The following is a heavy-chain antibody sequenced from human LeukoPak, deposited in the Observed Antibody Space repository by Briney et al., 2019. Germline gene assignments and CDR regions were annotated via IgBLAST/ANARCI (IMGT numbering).Heavy chain of an antibody. CDR1: GYSFTSYG. V-gene: IGHV1-18*01. CDR2: IHPHNGDT. J-gene: IGHJ4*02. CDR3: ATELGEWGVFDF. D-gene: IGHD3-10*01. Sequence: ASVKVSCKASGYSFTSYGISWVRQAPGEGPEWMGGIHPHNGDTSYPQKFQGRVTMTADTSTRTAYMELKNLTSDDTGVYYCATELGEWGVFDFWGQGTLVSVSS.